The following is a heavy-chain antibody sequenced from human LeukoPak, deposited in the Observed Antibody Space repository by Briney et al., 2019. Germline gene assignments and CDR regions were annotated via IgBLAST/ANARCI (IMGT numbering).Heavy chain of an antibody. D-gene: IGHD2-15*01. CDR2: IYYSGST. CDR1: GVSISSHY. J-gene: IGHJ4*02. Sequence: PSGTLSLTCTVSGVSISSHYWSWIRQPPGKGLEWIGYIYYSGSTNYNPSLKSRVTISVDTSKNQFSLKLSSVTAADTAVYYCARYHCSGGTCYHFDYWGQGALVTVSS. V-gene: IGHV4-59*08. CDR3: ARYHCSGGTCYHFDY.